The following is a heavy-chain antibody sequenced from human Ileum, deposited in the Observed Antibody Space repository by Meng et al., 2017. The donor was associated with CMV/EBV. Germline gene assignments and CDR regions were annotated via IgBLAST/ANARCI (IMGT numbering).Heavy chain of an antibody. D-gene: IGHD3-16*02. CDR1: GGSISSDY. CDR2: IYTSGST. V-gene: IGHV4-4*07. J-gene: IGHJ4*02. Sequence: GQLQGAGPGLVKPSETLSLTCTVSGGSISSDYWSWIRQPAGKGLQWVGRIYTSGSTNYNPSLKSRVTMSVDTSKNQFSLNLSSVTAADTAVYYCARESQQLYRTLDYWGQGTLVTVSS. CDR3: ARESQQLYRTLDY.